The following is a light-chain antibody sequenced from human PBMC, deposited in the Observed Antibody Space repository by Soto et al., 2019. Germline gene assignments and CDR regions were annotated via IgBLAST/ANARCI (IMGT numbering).Light chain of an antibody. CDR1: SSNIGARND. Sequence: QSVLTQPPSVSGAPGQKGTISCTGSSSNIGARNDVHWYQQLPGRAPKLLIYGNNNRPSGVPDRFSGSKSGTSGSLAITGLQAEDEGDYYCQSYDTRIGWVFGGGTKLTVL. CDR2: GNN. J-gene: IGLJ3*02. CDR3: QSYDTRIGWV. V-gene: IGLV1-40*01.